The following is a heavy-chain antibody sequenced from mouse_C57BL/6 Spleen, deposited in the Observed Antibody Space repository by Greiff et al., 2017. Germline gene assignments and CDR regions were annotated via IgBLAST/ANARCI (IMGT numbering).Heavy chain of an antibody. J-gene: IGHJ2*01. CDR3: NYFDY. CDR1: GYTFTSYW. V-gene: IGHV1-59*01. Sequence: QVQLQQSGAELVRPGTSVKLSCKASGYTFTSYWMHWVKQRPGQGLEWIGVIDPSDSYTNYNQKFKGKATLTVDTSSSTAYMQLSSLTSEDSAVYYCNYFDYWGQGTTLTVSS. CDR2: IDPSDSYT.